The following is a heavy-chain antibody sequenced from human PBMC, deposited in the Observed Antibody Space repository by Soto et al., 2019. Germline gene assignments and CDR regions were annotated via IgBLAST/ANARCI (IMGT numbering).Heavy chain of an antibody. CDR2: ISAYNGNT. CDR1: GYTFTDYG. Sequence: ASVKVSCKASGYTFTDYGISWVRQAPGQGLEWIGWISAYNGNTNNAQKLQDRVTMTTDSSTSTAYMELRSLRSDDTAVYYCARVGDIVVVGPWFDPWGQGTLVTVSS. D-gene: IGHD2-2*01. J-gene: IGHJ5*02. CDR3: ARVGDIVVVGPWFDP. V-gene: IGHV1-18*04.